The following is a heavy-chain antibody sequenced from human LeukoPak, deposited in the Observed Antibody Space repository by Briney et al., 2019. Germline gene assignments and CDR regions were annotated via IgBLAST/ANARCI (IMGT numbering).Heavy chain of an antibody. V-gene: IGHV3-23*01. D-gene: IGHD4-17*01. CDR3: AKVSGRNSGDHSMDV. CDR1: GFTFSSYA. Sequence: GGSLRLSCAASGFTFSSYAMSWVRQAPGKGLEWVSAISGSGGSTYYADSVKGRFTISRDNSKNTLYLQMNSPRAEDTAVYYCAKVSGRNSGDHSMDVWGQGTTVTVSS. CDR2: ISGSGGST. J-gene: IGHJ6*02.